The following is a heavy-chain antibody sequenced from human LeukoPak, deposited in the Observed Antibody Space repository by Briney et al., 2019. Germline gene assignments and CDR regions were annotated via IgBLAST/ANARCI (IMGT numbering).Heavy chain of an antibody. V-gene: IGHV1-18*04. CDR2: ISAYNGNT. Sequence: ASVKVSCKASGYTFTSYGISWVRQAPGQGLEWMGWISAYNGNTNYAQKLQGRVTMTTDTSTSTAYMELRSLRSDDTAVYYCARAPTAHSYGYPCFDYWGQGTLVTVSS. CDR1: GYTFTSYG. D-gene: IGHD5-18*01. J-gene: IGHJ4*02. CDR3: ARAPTAHSYGYPCFDY.